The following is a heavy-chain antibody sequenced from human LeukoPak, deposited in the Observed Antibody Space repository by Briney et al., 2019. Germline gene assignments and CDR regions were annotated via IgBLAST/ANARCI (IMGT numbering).Heavy chain of an antibody. CDR2: IYPGDSDT. J-gene: IGHJ4*02. D-gene: IGHD2-15*01. V-gene: IGHV5-51*01. Sequence: GESLKISCKGSGYSFNSYWIGWVRQMPGKGLEWMGIIYPGDSDTRYSPSFQGQVTISADKSISTAYLQWSSLKASDTAMYYCARHYCSGGSCYSSHFDYWGQGTLVTVSS. CDR3: ARHYCSGGSCYSSHFDY. CDR1: GYSFNSYW.